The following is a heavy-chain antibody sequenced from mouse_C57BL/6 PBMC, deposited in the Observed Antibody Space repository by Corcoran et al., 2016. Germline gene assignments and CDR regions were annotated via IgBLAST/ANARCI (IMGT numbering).Heavy chain of an antibody. D-gene: IGHD1-1*01. CDR3: ARGYYGSSYYFDY. V-gene: IGHV9-3*01. CDR2: INTYSGVP. J-gene: IGHJ2*01. CDR1: GCTFTTYG. Sequence: QIQLVQSGPELKKPGETVKISCKASGCTFTTYGMSWVKQAPGKGLKWRGGINTYSGVPTYADDFKGRFAFSLETSASTAYLQINNLKNEDTATYFCARGYYGSSYYFDYWGQGTTLTVSS.